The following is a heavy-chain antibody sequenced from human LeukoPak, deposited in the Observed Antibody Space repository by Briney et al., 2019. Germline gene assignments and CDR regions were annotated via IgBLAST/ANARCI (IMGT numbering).Heavy chain of an antibody. CDR3: ARGAVLPWFGEYPRRSNWFDP. D-gene: IGHD3-10*01. Sequence: PSETLSLTCGVYGGSFSGYYWSWIRQPPGKGLEWIGEINHSGSTNYNPSLKSRVTISVDTSKNQFSLKLSSVTAADTAVYYCARGAVLPWFGEYPRRSNWFDPWGQGTLVTVSS. J-gene: IGHJ5*02. V-gene: IGHV4-34*01. CDR1: GGSFSGYY. CDR2: INHSGST.